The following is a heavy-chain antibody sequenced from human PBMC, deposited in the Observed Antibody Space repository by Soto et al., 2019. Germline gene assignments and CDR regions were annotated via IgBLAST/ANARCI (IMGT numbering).Heavy chain of an antibody. CDR1: GYTFTSNS. Sequence: ASVKVSGKASGYTFTSNSIGWVRQAPAQGLEWMGWINVYNGNTNYAQKLQGRVTMTTDMSTSTAYMELSSLRSEDTAVYYCAAEVVVGATDYWGQGTLVTVSS. D-gene: IGHD1-26*01. CDR3: AAEVVVGATDY. V-gene: IGHV1-18*04. J-gene: IGHJ4*02. CDR2: INVYNGNT.